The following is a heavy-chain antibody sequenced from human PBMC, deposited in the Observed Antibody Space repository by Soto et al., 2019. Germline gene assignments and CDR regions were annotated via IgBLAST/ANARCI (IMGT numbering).Heavy chain of an antibody. Sequence: QLQLQESGPGLVKPSDTLSLTCTVSGGSISSSSYYWGWIRQPPGKGLEWIGSIYYSGSTYYNPSLKSRVTISVDTSKNQFSLKLSSVTAADTAVYYCARIRMVRGVIPGDYWGQGTLVTVSS. J-gene: IGHJ4*02. CDR1: GGSISSSSYY. V-gene: IGHV4-39*01. CDR2: IYYSGST. CDR3: ARIRMVRGVIPGDY. D-gene: IGHD3-10*01.